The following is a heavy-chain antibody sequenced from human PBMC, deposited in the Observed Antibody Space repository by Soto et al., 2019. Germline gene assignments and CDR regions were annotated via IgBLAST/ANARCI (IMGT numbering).Heavy chain of an antibody. Sequence: EVRLLEAGGGLRQPGGSLRLSCAASGFTFKESAMNWVRQAPGKGLGWVAGISDNGASTWYAESVRGRLSISRDNSKNTLYLQMNSLRGEDTAVYYCAKGRGSGWAWYFDNWGQGNLVTVSS. J-gene: IGHJ4*02. D-gene: IGHD6-19*01. CDR1: GFTFKESA. V-gene: IGHV3-23*01. CDR2: ISDNGAST. CDR3: AKGRGSGWAWYFDN.